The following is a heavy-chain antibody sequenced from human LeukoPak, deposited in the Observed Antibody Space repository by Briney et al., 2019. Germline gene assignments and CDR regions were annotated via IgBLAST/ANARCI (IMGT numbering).Heavy chain of an antibody. Sequence: SETLSLTCTVSGGSISSYYWSWIRQPPGKGLEWIGYIYYSGSTNYNPSLTSRVTISADTSKNQVSLTLSSVTAADTAVYYCARHPELYFFDYWGQGTLVTVSS. V-gene: IGHV4-59*08. J-gene: IGHJ4*02. CDR1: GGSISSYY. CDR3: ARHPELYFFDY. CDR2: IYYSGST. D-gene: IGHD3-10*01.